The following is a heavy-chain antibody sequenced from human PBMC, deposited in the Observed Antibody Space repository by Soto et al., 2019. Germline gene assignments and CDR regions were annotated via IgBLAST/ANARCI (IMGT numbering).Heavy chain of an antibody. CDR2: ISAYNGNT. D-gene: IGHD3-3*01. Sequence: ASVKVSCKASGYTFTSYGISWVRQAPGQGLEWMGWISAYNGNTNYAQKLQGRVTMTTDTSTSTDYMELRSLRSDDTAVYYCARDTVFGVVIIRLGMDVWGQGTTVTVSS. V-gene: IGHV1-18*01. CDR3: ARDTVFGVVIIRLGMDV. CDR1: GYTFTSYG. J-gene: IGHJ6*02.